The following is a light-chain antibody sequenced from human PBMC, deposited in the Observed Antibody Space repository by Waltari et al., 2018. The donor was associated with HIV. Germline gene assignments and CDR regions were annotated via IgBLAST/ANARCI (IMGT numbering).Light chain of an antibody. CDR2: EVS. J-gene: IGLJ1*01. CDR1: SSDVGGYNY. V-gene: IGLV2-14*01. Sequence: QSALTQTASVSGSPGQSITLSCPGTSSDVGGYNYLSWYQQHPGKAPKLMIYEVSNRPSGVSNRFSGSKSGNTASLTISGLQAEDEADYYCSSYTSSSTRVFGTGTKVTVL. CDR3: SSYTSSSTRV.